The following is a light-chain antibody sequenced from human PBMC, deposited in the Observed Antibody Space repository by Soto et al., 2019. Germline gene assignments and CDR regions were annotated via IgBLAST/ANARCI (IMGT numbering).Light chain of an antibody. CDR1: QGISTY. Sequence: DIQMTQSPSAMSASVGDRVTITCRASQGISTYLVWYQQKTGKAPNLLIYTASTLQSGVPSRFTGSGSGTEFSLTVSSLQPEDSATYYCKHIYDYPLTFGGGTKVDIK. CDR2: TAS. CDR3: KHIYDYPLT. J-gene: IGKJ4*01. V-gene: IGKV1-9*01.